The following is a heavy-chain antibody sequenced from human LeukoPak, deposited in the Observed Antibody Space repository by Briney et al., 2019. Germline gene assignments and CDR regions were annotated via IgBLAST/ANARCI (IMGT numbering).Heavy chain of an antibody. CDR2: INPSGGST. Sequence: ASVKVSCKASGNTFTSFYMHWVRQAPGQGLEWMRIINPSGGSTSYAQKFQGRVTMTRDTSTSTVYMELSSLRSEDTAVYYCARAYCSSNTSCARGWYFDLWGRGTLVTVSS. CDR1: GNTFTSFY. J-gene: IGHJ2*01. V-gene: IGHV1-46*01. D-gene: IGHD2-2*01. CDR3: ARAYCSSNTSCARGWYFDL.